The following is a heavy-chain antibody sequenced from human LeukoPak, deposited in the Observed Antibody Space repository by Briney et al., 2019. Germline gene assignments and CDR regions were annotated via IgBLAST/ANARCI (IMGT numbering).Heavy chain of an antibody. CDR3: ARGSEFGC. CDR1: GFTISSYA. V-gene: IGHV3-23*01. Sequence: PGGSLRLSCAASGFTISSYAMSWVRQAPGRGLEWVSGISVGGNGGSAYYADSVKGRFTISRDNSKNTVHLDMNSLRADDTAIYHCARGSEFGCWGQGTLVIVSS. CDR2: ISVGGNGGSA. D-gene: IGHD3-16*01. J-gene: IGHJ4*02.